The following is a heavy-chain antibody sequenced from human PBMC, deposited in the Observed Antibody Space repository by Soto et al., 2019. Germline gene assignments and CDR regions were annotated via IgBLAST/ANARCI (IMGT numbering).Heavy chain of an antibody. CDR3: ARGEGPDAFDI. J-gene: IGHJ3*02. V-gene: IGHV4-61*01. CDR1: GGSVSSGSYY. Sequence: PSETLSLTCTVSGGSVSSGSYYWSWIRQPPGKGLEWIGYIYYSGSTNYNPSLKSRVTISVDKSKNQFSLKLSSVTAADTAVYYCARGEGPDAFDIWGQGTMVTVSS. CDR2: IYYSGST.